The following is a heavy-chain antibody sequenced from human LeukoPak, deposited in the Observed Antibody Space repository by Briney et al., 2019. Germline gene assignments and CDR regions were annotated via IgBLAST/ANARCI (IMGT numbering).Heavy chain of an antibody. CDR1: GGTFSSYA. J-gene: IGHJ1*01. Sequence: GASVKVSCTASGGTFSSYAISWVRQAPGQGLEWMGGIIPIFGTANYAQKFQGRVTITADKSTSTAYMELSSLRSEDTAVYYCARAYGDSVAEYFQHWGQGTLVTVSS. D-gene: IGHD4-17*01. V-gene: IGHV1-69*06. CDR2: IIPIFGTA. CDR3: ARAYGDSVAEYFQH.